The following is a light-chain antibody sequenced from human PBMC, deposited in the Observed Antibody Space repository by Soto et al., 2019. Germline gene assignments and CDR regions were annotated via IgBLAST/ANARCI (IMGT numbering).Light chain of an antibody. J-gene: IGKJ2*01. CDR2: GAF. CDR1: QSVSSN. V-gene: IGKV3-15*01. CDR3: QQRSNWLYT. Sequence: EIVMTQSPVTLSVSPGERVTLSCRASQSVSSNLAWYQQKPGQAPSLLIYGAFTRATGIPARFSGTGSGTEFTLTISSLQSEDFALYYCQQRSNWLYTFGQGTKLEIK.